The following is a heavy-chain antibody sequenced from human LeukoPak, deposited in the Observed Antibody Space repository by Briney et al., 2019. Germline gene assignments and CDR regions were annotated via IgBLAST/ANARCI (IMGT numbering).Heavy chain of an antibody. J-gene: IGHJ1*01. D-gene: IGHD3-22*01. V-gene: IGHV3-33*01. CDR3: ARDEGLGYYYDSSHFQH. CDR1: GFTFSSYG. Sequence: PGRTLRLSCAASGFTFSSYGMHWVRQAPGKGLEWVAVIWYDGSNKYYADSVKGRFTIYRDNSKNTLYLQMNSLRAEDTAVYYCARDEGLGYYYDSSHFQHWGQGTLVTVSS. CDR2: IWYDGSNK.